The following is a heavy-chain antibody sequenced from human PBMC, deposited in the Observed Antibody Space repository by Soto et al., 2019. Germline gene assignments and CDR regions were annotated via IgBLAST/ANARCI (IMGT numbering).Heavy chain of an antibody. D-gene: IGHD3-22*01. CDR1: GFTFSSYA. CDR3: ARENYYDSSGYFDY. V-gene: IGHV3-30-3*01. Sequence: GGSLRLSCAASGFTFSSYAMHWVRQAPGKGLEWVAGISYDGSNKYYADSVKGRFTISRDNSKNTLYLQMNSLRAEDTAVYYCARENYYDSSGYFDYWGQGTLVTVSS. CDR2: ISYDGSNK. J-gene: IGHJ4*02.